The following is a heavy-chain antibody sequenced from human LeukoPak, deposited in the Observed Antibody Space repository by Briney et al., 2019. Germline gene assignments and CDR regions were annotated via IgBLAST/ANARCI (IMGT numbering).Heavy chain of an antibody. Sequence: KPSETLSLTCTVSGASISSYYWSWIRQPPGKGLEWIGYIYYSGSTNYNPSLKSRVTISVDTSKNQFSLKLSYVTAADTSVYYCASGPYPAAGTDHQFDYWGQGTLVTVSS. CDR1: GASISSYY. V-gene: IGHV4-59*01. J-gene: IGHJ4*02. D-gene: IGHD6-13*01. CDR3: ASGPYPAAGTDHQFDY. CDR2: IYYSGST.